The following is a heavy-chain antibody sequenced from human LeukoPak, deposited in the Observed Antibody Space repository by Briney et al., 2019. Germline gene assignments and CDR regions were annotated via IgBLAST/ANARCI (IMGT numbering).Heavy chain of an antibody. J-gene: IGHJ1*01. CDR2: IYWDDDK. Sequence: SGPTLVKPTQTLTLTCTFSGFSLSTMGLGASSLPPPPGKPLAWLALIYWDDDKRYSPSLKSRLTITKDTSKNQVVLTMTNMDPVDTATYYCAHSRLVYANEYFQHWGQGTLVTVSS. CDR3: AHSRLVYANEYFQH. CDR1: GFSLSTMGLG. D-gene: IGHD2-8*01. V-gene: IGHV2-5*02.